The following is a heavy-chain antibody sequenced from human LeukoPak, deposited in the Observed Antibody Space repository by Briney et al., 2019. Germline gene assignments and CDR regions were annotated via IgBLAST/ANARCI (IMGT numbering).Heavy chain of an antibody. CDR3: ARVGDCGRASCYAIDY. D-gene: IGHD2-2*01. Sequence: GSLRLSFAASGFPVSSNYMSWVRQAPGKGLEGVSIIYSGGSTYYTASVRGRFIISRDISKNTLYPQMNSLRAEDTAVYYCARVGDCGRASCYAIDYWGQGTLVTVSS. J-gene: IGHJ4*02. CDR1: GFPVSSNY. CDR2: IYSGGST. V-gene: IGHV3-66*01.